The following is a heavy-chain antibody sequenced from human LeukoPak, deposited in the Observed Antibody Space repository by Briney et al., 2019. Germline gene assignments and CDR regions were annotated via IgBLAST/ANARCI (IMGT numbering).Heavy chain of an antibody. Sequence: PGGSLRLSCAASGFTFSNFGMHWVRQTPGKGLEWVAFIRFDGTSEFYADSVKARFTISRDNSKNTLYLQMKTLRSEDTAVYYCGYYNSGSYSTPDSWGQGTQVTVSS. J-gene: IGHJ5*01. D-gene: IGHD3-10*01. V-gene: IGHV3-30*02. CDR1: GFTFSNFG. CDR3: GYYNSGSYSTPDS. CDR2: IRFDGTSE.